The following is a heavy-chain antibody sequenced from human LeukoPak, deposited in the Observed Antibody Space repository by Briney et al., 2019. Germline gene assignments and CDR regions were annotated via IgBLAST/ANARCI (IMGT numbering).Heavy chain of an antibody. V-gene: IGHV4-34*01. J-gene: IGHJ3*02. D-gene: IGHD6-19*01. Sequence: SETLSLTCAVFGGSFSGYYWSWIRQPPGRGLEWIGEINHRGGTNYNPSLKSRVSISVDTSKNQFSLNLRSVTAADTAVYYCVRGLAVARAAFDMWGQGTMVTVSS. CDR2: INHRGGT. CDR3: VRGLAVARAAFDM. CDR1: GGSFSGYY.